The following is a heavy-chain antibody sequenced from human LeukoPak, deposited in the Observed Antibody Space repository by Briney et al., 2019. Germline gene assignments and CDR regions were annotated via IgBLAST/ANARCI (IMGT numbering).Heavy chain of an antibody. Sequence: LSGGSLRLSCVASGFTFSGYWMTWVRQAPGKGLEWVANIKEDGSEKDYVDSVKGRFTISRDNAKNSLYLQMNSLRAEDTAVYYCARDFGRNYWLDYWGQGTLVTVSS. J-gene: IGHJ4*02. CDR3: ARDFGRNYWLDY. V-gene: IGHV3-7*03. CDR1: GFTFSGYW. CDR2: IKEDGSEK. D-gene: IGHD1-26*01.